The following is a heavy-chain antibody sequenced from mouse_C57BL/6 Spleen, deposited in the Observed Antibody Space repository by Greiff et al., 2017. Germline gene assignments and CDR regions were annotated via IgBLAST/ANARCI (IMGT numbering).Heavy chain of an antibody. D-gene: IGHD1-1*01. Sequence: DVKLQESGPGLVKPSQSLSLTCSVTGYSITSGYYWNWIRQFPGNKLEWMGYISYDGSNNYNPSLKNRISITRDTSKNQFFLKLNSVTTEDTATYYCAREGIYGSTHFDYWGQGTTLTVSS. CDR2: ISYDGSN. CDR1: GYSITSGYY. V-gene: IGHV3-6*01. J-gene: IGHJ2*01. CDR3: AREGIYGSTHFDY.